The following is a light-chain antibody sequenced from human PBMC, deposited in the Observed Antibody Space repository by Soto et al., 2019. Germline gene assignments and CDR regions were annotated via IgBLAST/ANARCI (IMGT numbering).Light chain of an antibody. CDR1: QSISRY. J-gene: IGKJ1*01. CDR3: QQYGSSPPT. CDR2: GAS. V-gene: IGKV3-20*01. Sequence: EIVLTHSPGTLSLSPCERITLSCRASQSISRYLAWYQQKPGQGPRLLIYGASSRATGTPDRFSGSGSGTDFTLTINRLEPEDFALYYCQQYGSSPPTFGQGTKVDIK.